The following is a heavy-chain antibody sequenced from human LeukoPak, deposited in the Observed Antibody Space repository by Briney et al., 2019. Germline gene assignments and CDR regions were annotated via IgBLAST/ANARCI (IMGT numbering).Heavy chain of an antibody. V-gene: IGHV1-8*01. D-gene: IGHD1-26*01. CDR3: ARRKINSGSYEGGY. CDR2: MNPNSGNT. Sequence: GASVEVSCKASGNTFTSYDINWVRQATGQGLEWMGWMNPNSGNTGYAQKFQGRVTMTRNTSLSTAYMELSNLTSEDTAVYYCARRKINSGSYEGGYWGQGTLVTVSS. CDR1: GNTFTSYD. J-gene: IGHJ4*02.